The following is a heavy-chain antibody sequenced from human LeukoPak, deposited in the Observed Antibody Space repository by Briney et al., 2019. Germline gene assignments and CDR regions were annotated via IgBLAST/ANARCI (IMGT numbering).Heavy chain of an antibody. CDR1: GFTFSSYW. D-gene: IGHD5-18*01. CDR3: ARDRGYSYGQTAFDY. J-gene: IGHJ4*02. V-gene: IGHV3-7*01. Sequence: GGSLRLSCAASGFTFSSYWMSWVRQAPGKGLEWVANIKQDGSEKYYVDSVKGRFTISRDNAKNSLYLQMNSLRAEDTAVYYCARDRGYSYGQTAFDYWGQGTLVTVSS. CDR2: IKQDGSEK.